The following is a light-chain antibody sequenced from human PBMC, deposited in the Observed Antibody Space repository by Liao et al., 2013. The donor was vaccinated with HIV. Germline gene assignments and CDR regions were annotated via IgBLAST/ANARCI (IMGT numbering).Light chain of an antibody. V-gene: IGLV3-1*01. CDR1: KLGDKY. Sequence: YELTQPPSVSVSPGQTATITCSGDKLGDKYASWYQQKPGQSPILVIYQDTKRPSGVSDRFSGSNSGNTATLTISGTQALDEADYYCQSWDSSTNYVFGTGTQVTVL. J-gene: IGLJ1*01. CDR2: QDT. CDR3: QSWDSSTNYV.